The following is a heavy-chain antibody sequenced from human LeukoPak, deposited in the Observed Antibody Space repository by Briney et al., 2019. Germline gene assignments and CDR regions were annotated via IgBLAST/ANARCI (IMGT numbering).Heavy chain of an antibody. CDR3: ARSSGRYCSGGSCYPGLRFDP. CDR1: GFTVSSNY. Sequence: GSLRLSCAASGFTVSSNYMSWIRQPPGKGLEWIGEINHSGSTNYNPSLKSRVTISVDTSKNQFSLKLSSVTAADTAVYYCARSSGRYCSGGSCYPGLRFDPWGQGTLVTVSS. J-gene: IGHJ5*02. CDR2: INHSGST. V-gene: IGHV4-34*01. D-gene: IGHD2-15*01.